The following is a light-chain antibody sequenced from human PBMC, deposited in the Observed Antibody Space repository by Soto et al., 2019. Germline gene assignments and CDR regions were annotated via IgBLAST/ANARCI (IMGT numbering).Light chain of an antibody. Sequence: QSVLTQPPSASGSPGQSVPISCTGTSSDVGGYNYVSWYQQHPGKAPKLMIYEVSKRPSGVPDRFSGSKSGNTASLTVSGLQAEDEADYYCSSYAGGNNYVLFGGGTKVTVL. CDR2: EVS. CDR1: SSDVGGYNY. J-gene: IGLJ2*01. CDR3: SSYAGGNNYVL. V-gene: IGLV2-8*01.